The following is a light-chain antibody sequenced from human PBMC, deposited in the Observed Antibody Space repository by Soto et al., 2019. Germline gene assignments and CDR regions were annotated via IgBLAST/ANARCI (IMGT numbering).Light chain of an antibody. V-gene: IGLV1-44*01. CDR3: AAWDDSLNGPA. CDR2: NNN. J-gene: IGLJ2*01. CDR1: SSNIGSYT. Sequence: QAVVTQAPSASGTPGQRVSISCSGSSSNIGSYTVSWYQQLPGTAPKLLIYNNNQRPPGVPDRFSASKSGTSASLAISGLQPEDEADYYCAAWDDSLNGPAFGGGTKVTVL.